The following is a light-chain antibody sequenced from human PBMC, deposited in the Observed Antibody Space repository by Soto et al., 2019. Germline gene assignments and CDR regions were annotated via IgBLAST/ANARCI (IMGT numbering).Light chain of an antibody. CDR3: LSFDRSLSVV. V-gene: IGLV1-40*01. J-gene: IGLJ2*01. Sequence: QSVLTQPPSVSGAPGQRVTISCTGSSSNIGAGYDVHWYQQLPGRAPKLLIYGNTNRPSGVPDRFSGSKSGTSASLAITGLQAEDEADYYCLSFDRSLSVVFGGGTQLPVL. CDR2: GNT. CDR1: SSNIGAGYD.